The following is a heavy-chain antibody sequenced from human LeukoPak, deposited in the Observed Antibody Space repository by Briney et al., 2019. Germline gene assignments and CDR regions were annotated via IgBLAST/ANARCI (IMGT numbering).Heavy chain of an antibody. CDR2: IYYSGST. Sequence: SETLSLTCTVSGASISGYYWSWIRQPPGKGLEWIGYIYYSGSTNYNPSLKSRVTMSVDTSKNRFSLNLSSMTAADTAVYHCARYLRSSSTYYMDVWGKGTRSPSP. CDR3: ARYLRSSSTYYMDV. J-gene: IGHJ6*03. D-gene: IGHD6-6*01. V-gene: IGHV4-59*01. CDR1: GASISGYY.